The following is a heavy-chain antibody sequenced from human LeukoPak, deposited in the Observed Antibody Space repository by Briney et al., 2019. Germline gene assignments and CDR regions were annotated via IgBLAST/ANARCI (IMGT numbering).Heavy chain of an antibody. J-gene: IGHJ4*02. Sequence: PSETLSLTCTVSGGSISSYYWSWIRQPPGKGLEWIGYIYYSGSTNYNPSLKSRVTISVDTSKNQFSLKLYSVTAADTAVYYCARYSGGNPVYFDYWGQGTLVTVSS. V-gene: IGHV4-59*01. D-gene: IGHD4-23*01. CDR2: IYYSGST. CDR1: GGSISSYY. CDR3: ARYSGGNPVYFDY.